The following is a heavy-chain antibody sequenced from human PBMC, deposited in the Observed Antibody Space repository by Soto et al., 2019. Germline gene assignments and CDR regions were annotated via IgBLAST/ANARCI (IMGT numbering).Heavy chain of an antibody. CDR3: AREYYYDSSGYYMRAFDI. CDR2: IYSGGST. V-gene: IGHV3-53*01. CDR1: GFTVSSNY. J-gene: IGHJ3*02. Sequence: EVQLVESGGGLIQPGGSLRLSCAASGFTVSSNYMSWVRQAPGKGLEWGSVIYSGGSTYYADSVKGRFTISRDNSKNTLYLQMNSLRAEDTAVYYCAREYYYDSSGYYMRAFDIWGQGTMVTVSS. D-gene: IGHD3-22*01.